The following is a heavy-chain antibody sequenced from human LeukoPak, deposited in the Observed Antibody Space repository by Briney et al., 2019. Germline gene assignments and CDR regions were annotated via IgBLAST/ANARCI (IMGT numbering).Heavy chain of an antibody. V-gene: IGHV3-21*01. CDR1: GFTFSSYS. CDR2: MSINSGLK. CDR3: AREFEYRTSGAGY. D-gene: IGHD6-6*01. Sequence: PGGSLRLSCAASGFTFSSYSKNWVRQAPGKGLGWVSSMSINSGLKYHADSVKGRFTISRDNAKNSLYLQMNSLRAEDTAVYYCAREFEYRTSGAGYWGQGTLVTVSS. J-gene: IGHJ4*02.